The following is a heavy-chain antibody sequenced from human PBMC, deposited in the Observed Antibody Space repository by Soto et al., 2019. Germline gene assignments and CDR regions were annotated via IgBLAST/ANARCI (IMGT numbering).Heavy chain of an antibody. CDR3: ARDKPHSDYDILTGYYTAYYGMDV. J-gene: IGHJ6*02. CDR2: INPSGGST. Sequence: ASVKVSCKASGYTFTSYYMHWVRQAPGQGLEWMGIINPSGGSTSYAQKFQGRVTMTRDTSTSTVYMELSSLRSEDTAVYCCARDKPHSDYDILTGYYTAYYGMDVWGQGTTVTVSS. CDR1: GYTFTSYY. D-gene: IGHD3-9*01. V-gene: IGHV1-46*01.